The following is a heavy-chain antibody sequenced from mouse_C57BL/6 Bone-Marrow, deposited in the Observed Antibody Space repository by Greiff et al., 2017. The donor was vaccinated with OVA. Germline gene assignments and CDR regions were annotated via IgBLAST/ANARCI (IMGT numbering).Heavy chain of an antibody. V-gene: IGHV5-16*01. CDR3: ARVDLYYYGSSPFDY. CDR2: INYDGSST. J-gene: IGHJ2*01. Sequence: EVQLVESEGGLVQPGSSMKLSCTASGFTFSDYYMAWVRQVPEKGLEWVANINYDGSSTYYLDSLKSRFIISRDNAKNILYLQMSSLKSEDTATYYCARVDLYYYGSSPFDYWGQGTTLTVSS. CDR1: GFTFSDYY. D-gene: IGHD1-1*01.